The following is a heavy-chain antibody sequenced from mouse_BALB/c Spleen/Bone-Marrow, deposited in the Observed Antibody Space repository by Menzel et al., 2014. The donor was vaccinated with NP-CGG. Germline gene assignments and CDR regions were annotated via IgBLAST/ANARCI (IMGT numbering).Heavy chain of an antibody. J-gene: IGHJ4*01. CDR3: ARPLYYYGSSPFYAMDY. D-gene: IGHD1-1*01. CDR2: ISSGGGST. Sequence: EVQLVESGGGLVKPGGSLKLSCAASGFAFSSYDMSWVRQTPEKRLEWVAYISSGGGSTYYPDTVKGRFTISRDNAKNTLSLQMSSLKSEDTAMYYCARPLYYYGSSPFYAMDYWGQGTSVTVSS. CDR1: GFAFSSYD. V-gene: IGHV5-12-1*01.